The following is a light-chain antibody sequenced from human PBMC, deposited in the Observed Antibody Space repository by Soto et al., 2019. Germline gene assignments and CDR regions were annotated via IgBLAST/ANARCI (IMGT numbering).Light chain of an antibody. V-gene: IGKV3D-15*01. CDR2: GAS. CDR3: QQYKSWPIT. CDR1: QSINRD. J-gene: IGKJ5*01. Sequence: EIVMTQSPATLSVSPGESATLTCRASQSINRDLAWYVQKPGQAPRRDVYGASTWATGVPPRFTGSGSGTEFTLKISGLQSEDFAVYYCQQYKSWPITFGQGTRLENK.